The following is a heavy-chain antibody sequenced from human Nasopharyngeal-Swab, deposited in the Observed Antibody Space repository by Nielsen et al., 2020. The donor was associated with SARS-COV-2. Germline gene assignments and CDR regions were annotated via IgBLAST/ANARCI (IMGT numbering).Heavy chain of an antibody. CDR3: ARDGPELWSYYYYYGMDV. J-gene: IGHJ6*02. V-gene: IGHV3-21*01. D-gene: IGHD5-18*01. CDR2: ISSNSRYI. CDR1: GFTFSSYS. Sequence: GESLKISCAASGFTFSSYSMNWVRQAPGKGLEWVSSISSNSRYIYYADSVKGRFTISRDNVKNSLYLQMNSLRAEDTAVYYCARDGPELWSYYYYYGMDVWGQGTTVTVSS.